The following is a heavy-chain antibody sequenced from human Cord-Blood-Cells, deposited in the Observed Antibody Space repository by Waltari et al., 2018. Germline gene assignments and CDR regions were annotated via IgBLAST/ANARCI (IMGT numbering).Heavy chain of an antibody. CDR3: AQRGDIYCSSTSCHLDY. Sequence: QVQLVQSGAEVKKPGCSVRVSCKAPGGTFTRYTISWVGHGPGQGLEWMGGSIPIFGTANYAQKFQGRVTITADESTSTAYIELSSLRSEDTAVYYCAQRGDIYCSSTSCHLDYWGQGTLVTVSS. CDR1: GGTFTRYT. V-gene: IGHV1-69*01. J-gene: IGHJ4*02. CDR2: SIPIFGTA. D-gene: IGHD2-2*01.